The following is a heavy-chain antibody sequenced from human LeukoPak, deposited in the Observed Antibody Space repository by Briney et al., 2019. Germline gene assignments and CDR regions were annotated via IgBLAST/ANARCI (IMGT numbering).Heavy chain of an antibody. J-gene: IGHJ5*02. Sequence: PSETLSLTCAVSGGSLSSSNWWSWVRQPPGKGLEWIGEIYHSGSTNYNPSLKSRVTISVDKSKNQFSLKLSSVTAADTAVYYCARAPPAFFGVVPRFDPWGQGTLVTVSS. V-gene: IGHV4-4*02. D-gene: IGHD3-3*01. CDR3: ARAPPAFFGVVPRFDP. CDR2: IYHSGST. CDR1: GGSLSSSNW.